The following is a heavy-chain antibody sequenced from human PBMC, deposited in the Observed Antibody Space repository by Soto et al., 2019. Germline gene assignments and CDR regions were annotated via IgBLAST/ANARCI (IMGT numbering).Heavy chain of an antibody. CDR1: GGSFSGYY. J-gene: IGHJ5*02. V-gene: IGHV4-34*01. Sequence: SSETLSLTCAVYGGSFSGYYWSWIRQPPGKGLEWIGEINHSGSTNYNPSLKSRVTISVDTSKNQFSLKLSSVTAADTAVYYCARGRRSSYGLWNCFAPWGQGTLVTVS. CDR2: INHSGST. CDR3: ARGRRSSYGLWNCFAP. D-gene: IGHD5-18*01.